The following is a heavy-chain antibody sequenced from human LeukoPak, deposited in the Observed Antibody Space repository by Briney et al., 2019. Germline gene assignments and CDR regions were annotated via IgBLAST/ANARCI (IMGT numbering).Heavy chain of an antibody. CDR2: IYPGDSDT. CDR3: ARHPLDPAGDY. V-gene: IGHV5-51*01. J-gene: IGHJ4*02. Sequence: GESLKISCEGSGYSFTSHWIGWVRQMPGKGLEWMGIIYPGDSDTRYSPSFQGQVTISADKSISTAYLQWSSLKASDTAMYYCARHPLDPAGDYWSQGTLVTVSS. CDR1: GYSFTSHW. D-gene: IGHD1-1*01.